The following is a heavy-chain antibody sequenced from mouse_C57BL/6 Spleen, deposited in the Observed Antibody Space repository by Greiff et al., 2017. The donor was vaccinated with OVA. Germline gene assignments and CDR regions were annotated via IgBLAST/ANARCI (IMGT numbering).Heavy chain of an antibody. CDR1: GYTFTSYW. CDR2: IYPGSGST. CDR3: ARGGQTPWYFDV. J-gene: IGHJ1*03. Sequence: QVQLQQPGAELVKPGASVKMSCKASGYTFTSYWITWVKQRPGQGLEWIGDIYPGSGSTNYNEKFKSKATLTVDTSSSTAYMQLSSLTSEDSAVYYCARGGQTPWYFDVWGTGTTVTVSS. V-gene: IGHV1-55*01.